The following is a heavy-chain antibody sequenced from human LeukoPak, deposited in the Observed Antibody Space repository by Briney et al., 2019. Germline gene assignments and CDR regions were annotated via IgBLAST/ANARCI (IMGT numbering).Heavy chain of an antibody. CDR3: ARQRGYYYDSSGYYRPGHYFDY. J-gene: IGHJ4*02. V-gene: IGHV4-34*01. CDR1: GGSFSGYY. CDR2: INHSGST. Sequence: SETLSLTCAVYGGSFSGYYWSWIRQPPGKGLEWIGEINHSGSTNYNPSLKSRVTISVDTSKNQFSLKLSSVTAADTAVYYCARQRGYYYDSSGYYRPGHYFDYWGQGTLVTVSS. D-gene: IGHD3-22*01.